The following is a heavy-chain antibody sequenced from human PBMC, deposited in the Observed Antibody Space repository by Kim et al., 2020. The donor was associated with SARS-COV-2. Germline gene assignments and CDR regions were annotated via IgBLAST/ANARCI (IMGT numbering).Heavy chain of an antibody. CDR1: GFTFSSYG. CDR2: ISYDGSNK. Sequence: GGSLRLSCAASGFTFSSYGMHWVRQAPGKGLEWVAVISYDGSNKYYADSVKGRFTISRGNSKNTLYLQMNSLRAEDTAVYYCARDTHYDILTGYYTGSYYYYGMDVWGQGTTVTVSS. CDR3: ARDTHYDILTGYYTGSYYYYGMDV. D-gene: IGHD3-9*01. J-gene: IGHJ6*02. V-gene: IGHV3-33*05.